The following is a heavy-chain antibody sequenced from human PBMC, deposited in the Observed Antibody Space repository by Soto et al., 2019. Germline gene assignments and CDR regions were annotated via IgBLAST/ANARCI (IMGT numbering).Heavy chain of an antibody. CDR1: GFTFRGFD. CDR2: IGTAGDT. Sequence: GGSLRLSCEASGFTFRGFDMHWVRQPTGKGLEWVSSIGTAGDTYYAVSVKGRFTISRDNAKNSLSLQMNSLRAGDMAVYFCAKSQEIGTHFFDSWGQGTQVTVSS. CDR3: AKSQEIGTHFFDS. D-gene: IGHD6-13*01. J-gene: IGHJ4*02. V-gene: IGHV3-13*01.